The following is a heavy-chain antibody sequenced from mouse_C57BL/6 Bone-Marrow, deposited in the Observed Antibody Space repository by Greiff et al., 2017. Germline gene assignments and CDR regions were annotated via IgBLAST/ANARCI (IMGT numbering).Heavy chain of an antibody. CDR3: ARYYDGYYFDV. V-gene: IGHV1-82*01. Sequence: QVQLQQSGPELVKPGASVKISCKASGYAFSSSWMNWVKQRPGKGLEWIGRIYPGDGDTNYNGKFKGKATLTDDKSSSTAYMQLSSLTSEDSAVYFCARYYDGYYFDVWGTGTTVTVSS. D-gene: IGHD2-3*01. CDR2: IYPGDGDT. J-gene: IGHJ1*03. CDR1: GYAFSSSW.